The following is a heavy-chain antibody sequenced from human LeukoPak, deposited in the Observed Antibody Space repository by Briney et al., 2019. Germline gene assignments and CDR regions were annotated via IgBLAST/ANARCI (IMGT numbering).Heavy chain of an antibody. D-gene: IGHD3-22*01. CDR2: ISPSGGST. CDR3: ARDLFHRYYDSSGRAFDY. Sequence: ASVKVSCKAFGYTFTSNYMHWVRQAPGQGPEWMGVISPSGGSTTYAQKFQGRVTLTRDMSTSTDYLELSSLRSEDTAMYYCARDLFHRYYDSSGRAFDYWGQGTLVTVSS. J-gene: IGHJ4*02. V-gene: IGHV1-46*01. CDR1: GYTFTSNY.